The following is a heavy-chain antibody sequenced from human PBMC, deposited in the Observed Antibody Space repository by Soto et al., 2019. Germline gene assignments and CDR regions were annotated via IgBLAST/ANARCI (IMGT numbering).Heavy chain of an antibody. CDR1: GDSISSYN. CDR3: ARVGGYCISTSCTLGNYYYYGMGV. D-gene: IGHD2-2*01. V-gene: IGHV4-59*01. Sequence: SETLSLTCTVSGDSISSYNLAWIRQPPGKGLEWIGYFRSSGGTSYNPPLKSRVTISVDTSKNQFSLKLSSVTAADTAVYYCARVGGYCISTSCTLGNYYYYGMGVWGQGTTVTVSS. CDR2: FRSSGGT. J-gene: IGHJ6*02.